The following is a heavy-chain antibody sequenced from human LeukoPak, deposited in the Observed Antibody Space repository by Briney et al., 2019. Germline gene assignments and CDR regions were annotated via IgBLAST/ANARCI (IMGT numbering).Heavy chain of an antibody. V-gene: IGHV4-39*07. D-gene: IGHD3-22*01. CDR2: IYYSGST. J-gene: IGHJ4*02. CDR3: ARDKDGYYYDSSGYYFVY. Sequence: NSSETLSLTCTVSGGSISSSSYYWGWIHQPPGKGLEWIGSIYYSGSTYYNPSLKSRVTISVDTSKNQFSLKLSSVTAADTAVYYCARDKDGYYYDSSGYYFVYWGQGTLVTVSS. CDR1: GGSISSSSYY.